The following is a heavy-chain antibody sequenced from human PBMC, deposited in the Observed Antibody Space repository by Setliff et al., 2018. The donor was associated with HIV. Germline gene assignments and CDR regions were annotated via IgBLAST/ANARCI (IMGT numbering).Heavy chain of an antibody. CDR1: GGSLNGYY. D-gene: IGHD3-10*01. CDR3: AREGGQGYSGSGSFYHRNFDL. J-gene: IGHJ2*01. CDR2: INQSGNT. Sequence: PSETLSLTCAVYGGSLNGYYWSWVRQSPGRGLEWIGEINQSGNTNFNPSLKSRLIISVDTSKSQFSLKLTSVTAADTALYYCAREGGQGYSGSGSFYHRNFDLWGRGTLVTVSS. V-gene: IGHV4-34*01.